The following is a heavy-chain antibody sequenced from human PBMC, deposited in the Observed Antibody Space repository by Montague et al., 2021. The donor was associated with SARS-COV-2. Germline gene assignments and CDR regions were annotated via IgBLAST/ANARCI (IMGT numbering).Heavy chain of an antibody. CDR3: ARALRTVLRYFYWLSSHY. J-gene: IGHJ4*02. V-gene: IGHV3-21*01. CDR2: ISSSSSYI. D-gene: IGHD3-9*01. CDR1: GFTFSSYS. Sequence: SLRLSCAASGFTFSSYSMNWVRQAPGKGLEWVSSISSSSSYIYYADSVKGRFTISRDNAKNSLYLQMNSLRAEDTAVYYCARALRTVLRYFYWLSSHYWGQGTLVTVSS.